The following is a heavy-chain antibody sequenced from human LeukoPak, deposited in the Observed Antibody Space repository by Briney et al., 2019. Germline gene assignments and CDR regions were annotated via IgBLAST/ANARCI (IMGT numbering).Heavy chain of an antibody. D-gene: IGHD6-19*01. V-gene: IGHV4-59*08. CDR1: GGSISNYY. J-gene: IGHJ4*02. CDR3: ARAVSGRFDY. CDR2: IYYSGST. Sequence: SETLSLTCTVSGGSISNYYWSWIRQPPGKGLEWIGFIYYSGSTNYNPSLKSRVTISVDTSKNQLSLKLSSVTAADTAIYYCARAVSGRFDYWGQGTLVTVSS.